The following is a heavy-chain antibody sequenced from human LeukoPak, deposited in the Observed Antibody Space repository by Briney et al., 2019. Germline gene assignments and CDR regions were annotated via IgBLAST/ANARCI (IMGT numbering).Heavy chain of an antibody. J-gene: IGHJ5*02. V-gene: IGHV1-69*05. Sequence: GASAKVSCKASGGTFSSYAISWVRQAPGQGLEWMGGIIPIFGTANYAQKFQGRVTITTDESTSTAYMELSSLRSEDTAVYYCARKTNEYGSGSLPWGNWFDPWGQGTLVTVSS. CDR1: GGTFSSYA. D-gene: IGHD3-10*01. CDR3: ARKTNEYGSGSLPWGNWFDP. CDR2: IIPIFGTA.